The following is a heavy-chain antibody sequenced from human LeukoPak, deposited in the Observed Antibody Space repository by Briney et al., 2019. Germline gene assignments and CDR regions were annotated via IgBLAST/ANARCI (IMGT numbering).Heavy chain of an antibody. CDR2: IRYDGSRT. CDR1: GFIFKNFG. V-gene: IGHV3-30*02. Sequence: GGSLRLSCAASGFIFKNFGMYWVRQAPGKGLEWVAFIRYDGSRTYYTDSVKGRFTISRDNSKNTLYLQMNSLRAEDTAVYYCAKDLMVRGYWGPFDYWGQGTLVTVSS. CDR3: AKDLMVRGYWGPFDY. J-gene: IGHJ4*02. D-gene: IGHD3-10*01.